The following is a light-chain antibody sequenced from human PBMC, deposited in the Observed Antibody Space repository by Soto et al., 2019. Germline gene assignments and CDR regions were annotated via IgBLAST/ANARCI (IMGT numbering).Light chain of an antibody. CDR1: QSINSY. J-gene: IGKJ1*01. CDR3: QQRSSWPRT. V-gene: IGKV3-11*01. CDR2: DAS. Sequence: EIVLTQSPATLSLSPGERATLSCRASQSINSYLAWYQQKRGQAPRLLIYDASNRATGIPARFSGSGSGTDFTLTISSLEPEDFAVYYCQQRSSWPRTFGQGTMVEI.